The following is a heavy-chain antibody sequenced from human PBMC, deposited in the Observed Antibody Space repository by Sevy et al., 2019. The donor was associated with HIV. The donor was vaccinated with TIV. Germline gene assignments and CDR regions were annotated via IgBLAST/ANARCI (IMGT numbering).Heavy chain of an antibody. CDR2: ISYDGSSK. D-gene: IGHD3-16*01. CDR1: GFIFSSYA. Sequence: GGSLRLSCAASGFIFSSYAMHWVRQAPGKGLEWVTIISYDGSSKYYADSVKGRFTISRDNSENILYLQMNSLRTDDTAVYYCARYWGRDGHSIDYWGQGTLVTVSS. CDR3: ARYWGRDGHSIDY. V-gene: IGHV3-30*03. J-gene: IGHJ4*02.